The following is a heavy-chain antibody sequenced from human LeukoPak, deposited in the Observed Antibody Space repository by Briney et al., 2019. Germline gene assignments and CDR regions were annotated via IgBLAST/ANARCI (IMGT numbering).Heavy chain of an antibody. D-gene: IGHD6-13*01. CDR1: GYTFTSYA. CDR3: ARGQGSWYEGSLLATP. CDR2: INPNSGGT. V-gene: IGHV1-2*02. J-gene: IGHJ5*02. Sequence: GASVKVSCKASGYTFTSYAINWVRQAPGQGLEWMGWINPNSGGTNYAQKFQGRVTMTRDTSISTAYMELSRLRSDDTAVYYCARGQGSWYEGSLLATPWGQGTLVTVSS.